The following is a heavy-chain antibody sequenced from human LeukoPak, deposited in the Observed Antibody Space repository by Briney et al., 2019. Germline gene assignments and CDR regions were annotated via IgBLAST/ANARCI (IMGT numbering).Heavy chain of an antibody. V-gene: IGHV1-69*13. Sequence: ASVKVSCKASGGTFSSYAISWVRQAAGQGLEWMGGIIPIFGTANYAQKFQGRVTITADESTSTAYMELSSLRSEDTAVYYCARSYPERRFYFDSWGQGTLVTVSS. D-gene: IGHD1-1*01. J-gene: IGHJ4*02. CDR2: IIPIFGTA. CDR3: ARSYPERRFYFDS. CDR1: GGTFSSYA.